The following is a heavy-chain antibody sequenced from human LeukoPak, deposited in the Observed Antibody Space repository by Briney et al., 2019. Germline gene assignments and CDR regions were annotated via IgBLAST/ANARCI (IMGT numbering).Heavy chain of an antibody. CDR1: GFTVSSNY. Sequence: GGSLRLSCAASGFTVSSNYMSWVRQAPGKGLEWVSVIYSGGSTYYADSVKGRFTISRDNSKNTLHLQMNSLRAEDTAVYYCARDEKPSEYYYDSSGSDAFDIWGQGTMVTVSS. D-gene: IGHD3-22*01. CDR2: IYSGGST. J-gene: IGHJ3*02. V-gene: IGHV3-66*01. CDR3: ARDEKPSEYYYDSSGSDAFDI.